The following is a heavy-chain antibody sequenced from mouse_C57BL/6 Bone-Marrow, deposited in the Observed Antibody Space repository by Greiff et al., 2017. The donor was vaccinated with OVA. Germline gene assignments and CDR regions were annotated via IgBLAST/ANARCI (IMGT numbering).Heavy chain of an antibody. D-gene: IGHD2-4*01. V-gene: IGHV1-64*01. Sequence: VQLQQPGAELVKPGASVKLSCKASGYTFTSYWMHWVKQRPGQGLEWIGIIHPNSGSTNYNEKFKGKAKLTVDKSSSTAYMQLSSLTSEDSAVYYCARYDSGAYWGQGTLVTVSA. CDR2: IHPNSGST. CDR1: GYTFTSYW. J-gene: IGHJ3*01. CDR3: ARYDSGAY.